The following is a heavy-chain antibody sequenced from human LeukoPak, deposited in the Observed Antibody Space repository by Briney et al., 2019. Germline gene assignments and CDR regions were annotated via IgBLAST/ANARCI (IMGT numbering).Heavy chain of an antibody. CDR1: GGSFSGYY. CDR3: ARAVGIAAADHDY. J-gene: IGHJ4*02. D-gene: IGHD6-13*01. V-gene: IGHV4-34*01. Sequence: SETLSLTCAVYGGSFSGYYWSWIRQPPGKGLEWIGEINHSGSTNYNPSLKSRVTISVDTSKNQFSLKLSSVTAADTAVYYCARAVGIAAADHDYWGQGTLVTVSS. CDR2: INHSGST.